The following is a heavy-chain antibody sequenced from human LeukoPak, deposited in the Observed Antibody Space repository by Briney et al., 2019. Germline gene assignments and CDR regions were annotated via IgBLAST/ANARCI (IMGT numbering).Heavy chain of an antibody. CDR3: ARDGFLIGSSFHMLKGFDY. Sequence: GGSLRLSCAASGFTFNSYGMSGVRQAPGKGLEWVTNIKQDGREKYYVDSVKGRFTISRDNAKNSLYLQLNSLRPEDTAVDYCARDGFLIGSSFHMLKGFDYWGQGTMVSVSS. D-gene: IGHD3-22*01. CDR2: IKQDGREK. J-gene: IGHJ4*02. V-gene: IGHV3-7*01. CDR1: GFTFNSYG.